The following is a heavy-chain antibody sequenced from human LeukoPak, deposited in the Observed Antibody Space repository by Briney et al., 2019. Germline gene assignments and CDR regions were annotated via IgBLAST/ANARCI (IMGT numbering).Heavy chain of an antibody. D-gene: IGHD1-14*01. CDR1: GGSVSSYY. Sequence: PSETLSLTCSVSGGSVSSYYWSWIRQSPGKGLEWIGYIHNSGRTNYNPSLKSRVTGFIDTSKNQVSLRLSSVTAADTAVYYCARHGTISSESYFDYWGQGALVTVSS. CDR2: IHNSGRT. V-gene: IGHV4-59*08. CDR3: ARHGTISSESYFDY. J-gene: IGHJ4*02.